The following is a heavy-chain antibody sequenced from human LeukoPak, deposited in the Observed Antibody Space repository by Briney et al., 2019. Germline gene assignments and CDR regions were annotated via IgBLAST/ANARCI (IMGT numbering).Heavy chain of an antibody. D-gene: IGHD3-3*01. CDR1: GGTFSSYA. CDR2: IIPIFGTA. CDR3: ARGRFLEWLPKGYYYYMDV. V-gene: IGHV1-69*13. J-gene: IGHJ6*03. Sequence: SVKVSCKASGGTFSSYAISWVRQAPGQGLEWMGGIIPIFGTANYAQKFQGRVTITADESTSTAYMELSSLRSEDTTVYYCARGRFLEWLPKGYYYYMDVWGKGTTVTVSS.